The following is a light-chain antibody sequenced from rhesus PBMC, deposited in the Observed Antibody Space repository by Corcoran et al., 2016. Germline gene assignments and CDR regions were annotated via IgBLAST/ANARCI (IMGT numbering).Light chain of an antibody. CDR1: QGISKW. V-gene: IGKV1-69*01. CDR2: MAS. CDR3: QQHDNSPYS. J-gene: IGKJ2*01. Sequence: DIQMTQSPSSLSASVGDRVTITCRASQGISKWLAWYQQNPGKAPKPLIYMASNLEVGVPSRFTGSGSGTDFTLPISSLQPEDSTSNYWQQHDNSPYSFGQGAKVEIK.